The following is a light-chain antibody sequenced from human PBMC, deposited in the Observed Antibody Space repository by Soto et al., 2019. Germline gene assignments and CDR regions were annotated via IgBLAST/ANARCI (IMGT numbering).Light chain of an antibody. J-gene: IGLJ1*01. CDR1: SSDVGGFNY. CDR2: DVS. CDR3: CSYAGSYTFV. V-gene: IGLV2-11*01. Sequence: QSVLTQPASVSGSPGQSITISCTGTSSDVGGFNYVSWYQQHPGKVPKLMIYDVSKRPSGVPDRFSASKSGNTASLTISGLQAEDEADYYCCSYAGSYTFVFGAGTKLTVL.